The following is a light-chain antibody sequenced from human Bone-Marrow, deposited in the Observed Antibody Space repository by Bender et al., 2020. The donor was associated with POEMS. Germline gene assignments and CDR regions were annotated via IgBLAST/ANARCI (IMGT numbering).Light chain of an antibody. CDR1: TVSTTA. CDR3: QLWDSSSDLVV. CDR2: DDN. J-gene: IGLJ2*01. V-gene: IGLV3-21*03. Sequence: SYVLTQPRSVSVAPGKTVKITCAGDTVSTTALHWYRQKTGQAPVLVIYDDNQRPSGIPERFSGSTSGNSATLTISRVEAADEADYYCQLWDSSSDLVVFGGGTKLTVL.